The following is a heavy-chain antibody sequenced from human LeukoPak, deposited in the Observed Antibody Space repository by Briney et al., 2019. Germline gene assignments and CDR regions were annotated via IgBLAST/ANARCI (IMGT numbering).Heavy chain of an antibody. CDR3: AKRSSIVATTDN. CDR1: GFTFSSYA. J-gene: IGHJ4*02. CDR2: ISGSGDST. D-gene: IGHD5-12*01. V-gene: IGHV3-23*01. Sequence: PGGSLRLSCATSGFTFSSYAMSWVRQAPEKGLEWVSAISGSGDSTYYADSVEGRFTISRDNSKNTLYLQMNSLRAGDTAVYYCAKRSSIVATTDNWGQGTLVTVSS.